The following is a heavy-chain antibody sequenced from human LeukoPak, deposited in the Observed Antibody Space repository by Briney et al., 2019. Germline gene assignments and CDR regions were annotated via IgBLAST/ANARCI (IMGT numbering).Heavy chain of an antibody. V-gene: IGHV4-31*03. CDR3: ARGSGQETYYYDSSGYHGGVDY. Sequence: SQTLSLTCTVSGGSISSGGYYWSWIRQHPGKGLEWIGYIYYSGSTYYNPSLKSRVTISVDTSKNQFSLKLSSVTAADTAVYYCARGSGQETYYYDSSGYHGGVDYWGQGTLVTVSS. J-gene: IGHJ4*02. D-gene: IGHD3-22*01. CDR1: GGSISSGGYY. CDR2: IYYSGST.